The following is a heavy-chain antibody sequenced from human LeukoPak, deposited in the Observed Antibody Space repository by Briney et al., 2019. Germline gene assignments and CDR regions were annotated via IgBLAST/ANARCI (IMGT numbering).Heavy chain of an antibody. CDR3: VKTYYYDSSGYSADAFDI. V-gene: IGHV1-2*02. J-gene: IGHJ3*02. CDR1: GYTFTGYY. Sequence: ASVKVSCKASGYTFTGYYMHWVRQAPGQGLEWAAWINPNSGDTKYAQKFQGRVTITRDTSISTAYMELSRLRSDDTAVYYCVKTYYYDSSGYSADAFDIWGQGTMVTVSS. CDR2: INPNSGDT. D-gene: IGHD3-22*01.